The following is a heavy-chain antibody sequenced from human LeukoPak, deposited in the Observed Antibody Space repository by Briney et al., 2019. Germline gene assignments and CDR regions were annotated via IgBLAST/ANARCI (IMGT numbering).Heavy chain of an antibody. V-gene: IGHV3-30*18. J-gene: IGHJ4*02. Sequence: GGSLRLSCVAAEFTFSSYGIHWVRQAPGKGLDWVAVISDDGSNKYYSDSVKGRFTISRDNSRNTLYLHMNSLRPDDTAVYYCAKDMVEGSGYYYPTPFDYWGQGTPVTVSS. D-gene: IGHD3-22*01. CDR3: AKDMVEGSGYYYPTPFDY. CDR1: EFTFSSYG. CDR2: ISDDGSNK.